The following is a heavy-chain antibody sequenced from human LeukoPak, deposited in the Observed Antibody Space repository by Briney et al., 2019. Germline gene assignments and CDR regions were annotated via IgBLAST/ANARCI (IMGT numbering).Heavy chain of an antibody. CDR2: FDPEDGET. J-gene: IGHJ4*02. CDR1: GYTLTELS. Sequence: ASVKVSCKVSGYTLTELSMHWVRLAPGKGLEWMGGFDPEDGETIYAQKFQGRVTMTEDTSTDTAYMELSSLRSEDTAVYYCATGLDESAERYQLLYPSGNYWGQGTLVTVSS. CDR3: ATGLDESAERYQLLYPSGNY. V-gene: IGHV1-24*01. D-gene: IGHD2-2*02.